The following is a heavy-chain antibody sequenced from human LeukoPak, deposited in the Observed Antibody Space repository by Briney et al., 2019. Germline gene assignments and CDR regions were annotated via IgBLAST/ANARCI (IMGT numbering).Heavy chain of an antibody. V-gene: IGHV3-30*18. Sequence: GGSLRLSCAASGFIFSTYSMNWVRQAPGKGLEWVAVISYDGSNKYYADSVKGRFTISRDNSKNTLYLQMNSLRAEDTAVYYCAKDEYGSGSYYNAPGYWGQGTLVTVSS. CDR1: GFIFSTYS. CDR2: ISYDGSNK. J-gene: IGHJ4*02. CDR3: AKDEYGSGSYYNAPGY. D-gene: IGHD3-10*01.